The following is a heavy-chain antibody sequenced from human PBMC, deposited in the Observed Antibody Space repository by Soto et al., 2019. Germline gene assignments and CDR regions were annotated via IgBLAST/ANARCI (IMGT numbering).Heavy chain of an antibody. V-gene: IGHV3-30-3*02. J-gene: IGHJ6*02. CDR3: AKMFYYYYGMDV. D-gene: IGHD3-10*02. CDR2: ISYDGTNK. Sequence: SGGSLRLSCAASGFSFSISPMHWVRQAPGKGPEWVALISYDGTNKFYADSVKGRFTISRDNSKSTLYLQVDSLRAEDTAVYYCAKMFYYYYGMDVWGQGTTVTVSS. CDR1: GFSFSISP.